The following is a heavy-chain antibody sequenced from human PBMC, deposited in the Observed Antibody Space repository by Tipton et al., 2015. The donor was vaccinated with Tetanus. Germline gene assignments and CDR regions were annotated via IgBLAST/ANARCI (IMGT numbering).Heavy chain of an antibody. J-gene: IGHJ4*02. CDR1: GGSVSRSSHY. CDR2: VYHSGST. Sequence: LVKPTQTLSLTCTVSGGSVSRSSHYWTWIRQPPGKELEWVGYVYHSGSTNYHPSLKSRVTISVDTSKNQFSLNLRSVITADTAVYYCARANNDYPKKGPFDYWGQGILVTVSS. CDR3: ARANNDYPKKGPFDY. D-gene: IGHD5-12*01. V-gene: IGHV4-61*01.